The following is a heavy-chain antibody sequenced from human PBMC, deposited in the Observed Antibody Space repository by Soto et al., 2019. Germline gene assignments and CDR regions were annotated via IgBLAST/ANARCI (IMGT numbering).Heavy chain of an antibody. CDR1: GFSFSHYW. CDR3: ADSWLPTSY. J-gene: IGHJ4*02. V-gene: IGHV3-74*01. D-gene: IGHD3-10*01. Sequence: AGSLSLSFAASGFSFSHYWMHWVRQAPGKGLVWVSRISPDGRTTTYADSVKGRFTISRDNAKSTLYLQMNSLTVEDGAVYYCADSWLPTSYWGPGTLVTVSS. CDR2: ISPDGRTT.